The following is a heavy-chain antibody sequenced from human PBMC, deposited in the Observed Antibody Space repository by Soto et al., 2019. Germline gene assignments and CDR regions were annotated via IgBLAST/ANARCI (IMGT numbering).Heavy chain of an antibody. CDR2: INHSGST. CDR1: GGSFSGYY. J-gene: IGHJ4*02. CDR3: ARGLRYSSGYYGPYYFDY. Sequence: QVQLQQWGAGLLKPSETLSLTCAVYGGSFSGYYWSWIRQPPGKGLEWIGEINHSGSTNYNPSLKSRVTISVDPSKNQFSLKLSSVTAADTAVYYCARGLRYSSGYYGPYYFDYWGQGTLVTVSS. V-gene: IGHV4-34*01. D-gene: IGHD3-22*01.